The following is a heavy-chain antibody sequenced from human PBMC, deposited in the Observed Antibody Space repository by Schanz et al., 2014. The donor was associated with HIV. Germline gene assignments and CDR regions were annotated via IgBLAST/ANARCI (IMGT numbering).Heavy chain of an antibody. CDR2: IIWNTNTV. J-gene: IGHJ6*02. CDR1: GFTFSSYS. V-gene: IGHV3-48*02. D-gene: IGHD2-21*02. Sequence: EVQLLESGGGLVQPGGSLRLSCAASGFTFSSYSMNWVRQAPGKGLEWVSHIIWNTNTVYYADSVKGRFTISRDNAKNSLYLQMHSLRDEDTAVYYCTRDGGCSGNCYGYGMDVWGQGTTVTVSS. CDR3: TRDGGCSGNCYGYGMDV.